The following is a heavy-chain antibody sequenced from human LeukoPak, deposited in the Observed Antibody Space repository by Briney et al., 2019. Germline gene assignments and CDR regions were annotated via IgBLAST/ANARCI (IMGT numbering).Heavy chain of an antibody. CDR3: ARGRYYDFWSGYYIGWFGP. CDR1: GFTFSSYS. CDR2: ISSSSSYI. Sequence: GGSLRLSCAASGFTFSSYSMNWVRQAPGKGLEWVSSISSSSSYIYYADSVKGRFTISRDNAKNSLYLQMNSLRAEDTAVYYCARGRYYDFWSGYYIGWFGPWGQGTLVTVSS. V-gene: IGHV3-21*01. J-gene: IGHJ5*02. D-gene: IGHD3-3*01.